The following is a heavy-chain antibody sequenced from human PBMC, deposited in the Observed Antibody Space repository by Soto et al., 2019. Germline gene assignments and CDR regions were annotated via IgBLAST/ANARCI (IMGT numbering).Heavy chain of an antibody. J-gene: IGHJ4*02. CDR3: ARRIAVDIVVVPAAMSLYFDY. CDR2: INHSGST. V-gene: IGHV4-34*01. D-gene: IGHD2-2*03. CDR1: GGSFSGYY. Sequence: SETLSLTCAVYGGSFSGYYWSWIRQPPGKGLEWIGEINHSGSTNYNPSLKSRVTISVDTSKNQFSLKLSSVTAADTAVYYCARRIAVDIVVVPAAMSLYFDYWGQGTLVTVSS.